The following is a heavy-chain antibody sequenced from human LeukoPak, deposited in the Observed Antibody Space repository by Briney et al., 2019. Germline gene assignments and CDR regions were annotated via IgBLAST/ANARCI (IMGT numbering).Heavy chain of an antibody. J-gene: IGHJ2*01. CDR2: ISGSGSAK. CDR1: GFTFSSYS. Sequence: PGGSLRLSCAASGFTFSSYSMDWVRQAPGKGLEWVSYISGSGSAKYYADSVKGRFTISRDSAKNSLSLQMNSLRAEDTAVYYCARGVGGYNFRDWYFDLWGRGTLVTVSS. V-gene: IGHV3-48*01. CDR3: ARGVGGYNFRDWYFDL. D-gene: IGHD5-24*01.